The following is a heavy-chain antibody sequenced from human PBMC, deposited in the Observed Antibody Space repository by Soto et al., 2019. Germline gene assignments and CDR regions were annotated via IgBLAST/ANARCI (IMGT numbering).Heavy chain of an antibody. CDR2: IRGDGGQT. V-gene: IGHV3-23*01. CDR1: GFTFTSYG. J-gene: IGHJ4*02. CDR3: ARDVGLDSDDFFAY. Sequence: GGSLRLSCTASGFTFTSYGMGWVRQAPGKGLQWVSTIRGDGGQTHYTDSVKGRFSISRDNSKNTVYLQMDSLRAEDTAMYFCARDVGLDSDDFFAYWGQGTQVTVS. D-gene: IGHD3-9*01.